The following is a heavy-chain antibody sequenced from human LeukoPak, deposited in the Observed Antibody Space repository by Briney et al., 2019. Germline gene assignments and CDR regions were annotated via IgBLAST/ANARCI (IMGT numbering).Heavy chain of an antibody. D-gene: IGHD2-21*02. CDR2: IIPIFGTA. J-gene: IGHJ4*02. V-gene: IGHV1-69*05. CDR1: GGTFSSYA. Sequence: SVKVSCKASGGTFSSYAISWVRQAPGQGLEWMGGIIPIFGTANYAQKFQGRVTMTRDTSTSTVYMELSSLRSEDTAVYYCARERGGDSVAYFDYWGQGTLVTVSS. CDR3: ARERGGDSVAYFDY.